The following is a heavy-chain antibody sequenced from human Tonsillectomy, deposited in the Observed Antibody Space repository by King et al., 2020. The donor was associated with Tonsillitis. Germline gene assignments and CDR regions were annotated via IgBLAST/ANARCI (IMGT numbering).Heavy chain of an antibody. CDR3: AKVTIAVARFDP. D-gene: IGHD6-19*01. J-gene: IGHJ5*02. CDR1: GFTFSNNA. Sequence: VQLVESGGGLGQPGGSLRLACAASGFTFSNNAMSWVRQAPGKGLEWVSSISGSGDTTFNADSVKGRFTISRDNSKNTLYLQMNSLRAEDTAVYYCAKVTIAVARFDPRGQGTLVTVSS. CDR2: ISGSGDTT. V-gene: IGHV3-23*04.